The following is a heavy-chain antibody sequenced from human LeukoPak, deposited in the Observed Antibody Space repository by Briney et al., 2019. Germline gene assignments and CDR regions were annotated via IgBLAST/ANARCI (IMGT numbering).Heavy chain of an antibody. D-gene: IGHD1-1*01. CDR1: GYSISNDYY. V-gene: IGHV4-38-2*01. CDR3: AKAGTTGIHHWFDP. CDR2: IYHSGGS. J-gene: IGHJ5*02. Sequence: PSGTLSLTCVVSGYSISNDYYWGWIRQPPGKGLEWIGNIYHSGGSYYSPSLESRVTILVDTSKNQFSLKLSSVTAADTAVYYCAKAGTTGIHHWFDPWGQGNLVTVSS.